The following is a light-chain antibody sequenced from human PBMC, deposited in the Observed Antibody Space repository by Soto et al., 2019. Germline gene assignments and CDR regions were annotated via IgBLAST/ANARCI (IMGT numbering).Light chain of an antibody. Sequence: QSALAHPASVSGSPGQSMTISCTGTSSDVGGYNYVSWYQQHPGKAPKLMIYDVSNRPSGVSNRFSGSKSGNTASLTISGLQAEDEADYYCSSYTSSSTPYVFGTGTKVTVL. CDR1: SSDVGGYNY. CDR2: DVS. CDR3: SSYTSSSTPYV. J-gene: IGLJ1*01. V-gene: IGLV2-14*01.